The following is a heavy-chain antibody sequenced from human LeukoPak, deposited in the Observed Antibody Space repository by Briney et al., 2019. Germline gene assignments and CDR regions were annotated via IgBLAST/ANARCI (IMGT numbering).Heavy chain of an antibody. D-gene: IGHD5-24*01. CDR1: GYSFTSYW. CDR2: IYPGDSDT. Sequence: GESLKISCKGSGYSFTSYWIGWVRQMPGKGLEWMGIIYPGDSDTRYSPSFQGQVTISADQSISTAYLQWSSLKASDTAMYYCARRASRRDGYNYSFDYWGQGTLVTVSS. J-gene: IGHJ4*02. V-gene: IGHV5-51*01. CDR3: ARRASRRDGYNYSFDY.